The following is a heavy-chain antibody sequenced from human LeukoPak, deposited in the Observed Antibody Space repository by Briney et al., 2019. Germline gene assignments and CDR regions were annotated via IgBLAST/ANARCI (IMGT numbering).Heavy chain of an antibody. Sequence: AGGSLRLSCAASGFTFSSYDMNWVRQAPGKGLEWVSDISSGSRNINYADSVKGRFTISRDNFKNTLYLQMNSLRVEDTALYYCVNSGFDPWGQGTLVTVSS. CDR2: ISSGSRNI. CDR3: VNSGFDP. V-gene: IGHV3-48*01. J-gene: IGHJ5*02. D-gene: IGHD3-10*01. CDR1: GFTFSSYD.